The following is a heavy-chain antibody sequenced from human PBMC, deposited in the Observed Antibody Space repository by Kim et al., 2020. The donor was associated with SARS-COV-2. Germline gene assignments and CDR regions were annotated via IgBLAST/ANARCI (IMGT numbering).Heavy chain of an antibody. CDR3: ARWGLYCSGGSCRDY. D-gene: IGHD2-15*01. Sequence: SETLSLTCTVSGGSISSYYWSWIRQPPGKGLEWIGYIYYSGSTNYNPSLKSRVTISVDTSKNQFSLKLSSVTAADPAVYYCARWGLYCSGGSCRDYWGQGTLVTVSS. CDR2: IYYSGST. CDR1: GGSISSYY. V-gene: IGHV4-59*01. J-gene: IGHJ4*02.